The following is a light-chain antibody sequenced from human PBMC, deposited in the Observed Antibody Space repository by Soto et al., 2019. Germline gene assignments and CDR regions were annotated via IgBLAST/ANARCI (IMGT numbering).Light chain of an antibody. Sequence: EIVLTQSPGTLSLSPGERATLSCRASQNINTRYSAWYQQKRGQPPSLLIFATSTRASGIPDRFSGSGSGSDFTLTIIGLEPEDSAVYFCQQYDDSARYIFGQGTSLDIK. CDR1: QNINTRY. J-gene: IGKJ2*01. V-gene: IGKV3-20*01. CDR2: ATS. CDR3: QQYDDSARYI.